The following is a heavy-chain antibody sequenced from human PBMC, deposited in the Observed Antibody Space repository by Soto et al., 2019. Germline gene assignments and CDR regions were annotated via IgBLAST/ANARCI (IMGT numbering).Heavy chain of an antibody. J-gene: IGHJ5*02. Sequence: VQLVQSGTEVKKPGESLKISCKGSGYFFAGYWIAWVRQMPGKGLEWMGIIYTDNSHTTYSRSFQGQVTISADKSSRTASLQGSSVKASDTAIYYSARQGAAVPRVPLIWFDPWGQGTLVTVSS. CDR1: GYFFAGYW. CDR2: IYTDNSHT. V-gene: IGHV5-51*01. CDR3: ARQGAAVPRVPLIWFDP. D-gene: IGHD6-13*01.